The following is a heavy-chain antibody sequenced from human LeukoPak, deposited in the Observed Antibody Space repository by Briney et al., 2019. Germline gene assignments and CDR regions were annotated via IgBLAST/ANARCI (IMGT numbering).Heavy chain of an antibody. CDR2: ISPSGGST. V-gene: IGHV1-46*01. Sequence: ASVKVSCKASGYTFTSYYMRWVRQAPGQGLEWMGIISPSGGSTSYAQKFQGRVTMTRDTSTSTVYMELSSLRSEDTAVYYCARDRGRAAAGTGGLDYWGQGTLVTVSS. CDR3: ARDRGRAAAGTGGLDY. CDR1: GYTFTSYY. D-gene: IGHD6-13*01. J-gene: IGHJ4*02.